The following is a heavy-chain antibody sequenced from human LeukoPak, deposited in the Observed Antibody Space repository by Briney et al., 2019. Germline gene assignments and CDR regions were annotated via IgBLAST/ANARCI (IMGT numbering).Heavy chain of an antibody. J-gene: IGHJ4*02. CDR2: INPNSGGT. D-gene: IGHD2-21*02. Sequence: ASVKVSCKASGYTFTGYYMHWVRQAPGQGLEWMGWINPNSGGTNYAQKFQGRVTMTRDTSISTAYMELGRLRSDDTAVYYCARVKAYCGGDCYSDYWGQGTLVTVSS. CDR3: ARVKAYCGGDCYSDY. CDR1: GYTFTGYY. V-gene: IGHV1-2*02.